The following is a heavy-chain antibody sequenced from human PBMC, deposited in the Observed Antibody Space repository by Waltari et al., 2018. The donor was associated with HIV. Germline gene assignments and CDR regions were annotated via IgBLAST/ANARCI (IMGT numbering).Heavy chain of an antibody. Sequence: QVQLVESGGGVVQPGRSLRLSCAASGFTFSRYDMHWVRQAPGRGLGGVAVISYDGSNKYYADSVKGRFTISRDNAKNTLYLQMNSRRAEDTAVYYCARDQTMTRAFDIWGQGTMVTVSS. CDR3: ARDQTMTRAFDI. CDR1: GFTFSRYD. V-gene: IGHV3-30*01. J-gene: IGHJ3*02. CDR2: ISYDGSNK. D-gene: IGHD3-22*01.